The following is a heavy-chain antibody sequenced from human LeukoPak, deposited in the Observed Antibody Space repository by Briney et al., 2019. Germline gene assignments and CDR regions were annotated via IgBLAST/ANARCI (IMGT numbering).Heavy chain of an antibody. J-gene: IGHJ4*02. D-gene: IGHD3-10*01. CDR1: GFTFSSYA. Sequence: GGSLRLSCAASGFTFSSYAMSWVRQAPGKGLEWVSAISGSGGSTYYADSVKGRFTISRDNSKNTLYLQMNSLRAEDTAVYYCAKGGGSGSYYNSRYYFDYWGQGTLVTVSS. CDR2: ISGSGGST. CDR3: AKGGGSGSYYNSRYYFDY. V-gene: IGHV3-23*01.